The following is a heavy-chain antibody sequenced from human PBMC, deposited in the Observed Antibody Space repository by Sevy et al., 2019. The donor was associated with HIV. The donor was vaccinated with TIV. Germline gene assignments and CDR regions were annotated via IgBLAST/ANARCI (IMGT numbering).Heavy chain of an antibody. CDR2: IGSRGSDI. V-gene: IGHV3-11*01. J-gene: IGHJ3*02. D-gene: IGHD3-10*01. CDR1: VFAFSDYY. Sequence: GGSLRLSCAASVFAFSDYYMGWIRQAPGKGLEWVSHIGSRGSDIYYADSVKGRFTISRDNAKNSLYLQMNSLRAEDTAVYYCARARGSYAFDIWGQGTMVTVSS. CDR3: ARARGSYAFDI.